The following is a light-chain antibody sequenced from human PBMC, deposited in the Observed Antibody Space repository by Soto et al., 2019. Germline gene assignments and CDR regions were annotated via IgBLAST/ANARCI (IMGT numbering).Light chain of an antibody. J-gene: IGLJ2*01. CDR3: QTWGTGIQV. Sequence: QTVVTQSPSASASLGASVKLTCTLSSGHSSYAIAWHQQQPEKGPRYLMKLNSDGSHSKGDGLPDRFSGSSSGAERYLTISSLQSEDEADYYCQTWGTGIQVFGGGTKVTVL. CDR2: LNSDGSH. CDR1: SGHSSYA. V-gene: IGLV4-69*01.